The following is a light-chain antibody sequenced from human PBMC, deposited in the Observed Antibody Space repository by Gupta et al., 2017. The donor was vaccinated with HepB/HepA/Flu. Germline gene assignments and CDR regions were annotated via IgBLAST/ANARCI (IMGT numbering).Light chain of an antibody. V-gene: IGKV3-11*01. CDR1: QSVAIY. Sequence: EVVLTQSPATLSLSPGERATLSCRASQSVAIYVAWYQQKPGQAPRLLIYDASNRAAGIPARFSGSGSGTDFTRTISSLEPEDFAVYFCQQRKIWPPLTFGGGTKVEIK. J-gene: IGKJ4*01. CDR2: DAS. CDR3: QQRKIWPPLT.